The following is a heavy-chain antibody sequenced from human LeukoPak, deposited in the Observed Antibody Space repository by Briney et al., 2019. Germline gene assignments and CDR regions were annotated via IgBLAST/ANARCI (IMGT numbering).Heavy chain of an antibody. CDR2: IYYSGST. D-gene: IGHD3-22*01. CDR1: GGSISSYY. Sequence: SETLSLTCTVSGGSISSYYWSWIRQPPGKGLEWIGYIYYSGSTNYNPSLKSRVTISVDTSKNQFSLKLSSVTAADTAVYYCARGDSSNSLIDYWGQGTLVTVSS. V-gene: IGHV4-59*12. J-gene: IGHJ4*02. CDR3: ARGDSSNSLIDY.